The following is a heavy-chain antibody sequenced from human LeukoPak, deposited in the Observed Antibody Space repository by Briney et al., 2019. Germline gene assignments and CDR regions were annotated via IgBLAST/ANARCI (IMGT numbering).Heavy chain of an antibody. CDR3: AKGASGNYYIYFDY. J-gene: IGHJ4*02. CDR1: GFTFSTYA. Sequence: GGSLRLSCAASGFTFSTYAMNWVRQSPGKGLEWGSSISGSDGSTYYADSVKGRFTISRDNSKNTLYLQVNSLRAEDTAIYYCAKGASGNYYIYFDYWGQGTLVTVSS. CDR2: ISGSDGST. V-gene: IGHV3-23*01. D-gene: IGHD1-26*01.